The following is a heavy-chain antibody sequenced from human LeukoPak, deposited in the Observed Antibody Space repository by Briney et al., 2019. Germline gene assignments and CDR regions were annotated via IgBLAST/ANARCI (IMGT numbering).Heavy chain of an antibody. D-gene: IGHD2-15*01. J-gene: IGHJ4*02. CDR1: GFTFSRYG. Sequence: GGSLRLSCGASGFTFSRYGMHWVRQAPGKGLEWVAVISYDGTNKYYADSVKGRFTISRDNSKNTLYLQMNSLRTDDTAVYYCAKFWTGVAATPAYWGQGTLVTVSS. V-gene: IGHV3-30*18. CDR2: ISYDGTNK. CDR3: AKFWTGVAATPAY.